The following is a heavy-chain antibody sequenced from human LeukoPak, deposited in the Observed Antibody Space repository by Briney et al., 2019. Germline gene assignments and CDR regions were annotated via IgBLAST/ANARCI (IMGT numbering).Heavy chain of an antibody. J-gene: IGHJ3*01. D-gene: IGHD3-16*01. V-gene: IGHV4-59*13. CDR3: AMCLPGRDAFDV. Sequence: SETLSLTCTVSGGSISSFYWNWIRQPPGKGLEWVGYVFYSGNTNYNPSLGSRVTISEDTSKNQFSLNFNSLTAADTAVYYCAMCLPGRDAFDVWGQGTVVTVSS. CDR1: GGSISSFY. CDR2: VFYSGNT.